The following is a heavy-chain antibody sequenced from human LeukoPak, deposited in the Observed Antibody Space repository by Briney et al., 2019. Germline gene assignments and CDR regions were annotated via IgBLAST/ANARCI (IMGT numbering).Heavy chain of an antibody. CDR3: AKIYLPPPRFDY. J-gene: IGHJ4*02. Sequence: SETLSLTCTVSGYSISSCYYWGWIRPPPGKGLEFIGMIYHSGSTYYNPSLKSRFTISGDTSKNQLSLKLTSVTAADTAVYYCAKIYLPPPRFDYWGQGPLVPVSS. V-gene: IGHV4-38-2*02. CDR1: GYSISSCYY. CDR2: IYHSGST. D-gene: IGHD5/OR15-5a*01.